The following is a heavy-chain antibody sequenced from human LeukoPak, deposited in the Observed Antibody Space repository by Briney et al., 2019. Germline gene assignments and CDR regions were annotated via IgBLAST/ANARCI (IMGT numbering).Heavy chain of an antibody. Sequence: GSLRLSCAASGFTVSSNYMGWVRQAPGKGLEWVSLIYSGGDTYYADSVKGRFTISRDISENTMYLQMNSLRAEDTAVYYCARSMFSGSYLHRDYWGQGTLVTVSS. CDR1: GFTVSSNY. D-gene: IGHD1-26*01. V-gene: IGHV3-66*01. CDR2: IYSGGDT. CDR3: ARSMFSGSYLHRDY. J-gene: IGHJ4*02.